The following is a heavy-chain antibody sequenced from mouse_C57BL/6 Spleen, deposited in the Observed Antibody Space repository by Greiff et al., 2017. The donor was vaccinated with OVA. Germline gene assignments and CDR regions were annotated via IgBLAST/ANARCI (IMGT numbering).Heavy chain of an antibody. CDR2: IYPRDGST. CDR1: GYTFTDHT. V-gene: IGHV1-78*01. CDR3: ARCDDGYPFYYAMDY. Sequence: QVQLQQSDAELVKPGASVKISCKVSGYTFTDHTIHWMKQRPEQGLEWIGYIYPRDGSTKYNEKFKGKATLTADKSSSTAYMQLNSLTSEDSAVYFCARCDDGYPFYYAMDYWGQGTSVTVSS. J-gene: IGHJ4*01. D-gene: IGHD2-3*01.